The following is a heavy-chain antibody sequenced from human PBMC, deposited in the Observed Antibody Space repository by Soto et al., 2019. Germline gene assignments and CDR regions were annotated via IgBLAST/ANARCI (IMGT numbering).Heavy chain of an antibody. D-gene: IGHD5-18*01. J-gene: IGHJ3*01. Sequence: GGALRVSCAAAGFSFSRYGIHWVRQAPGKGLEWVAVISYDESTTFYADSVKGRFTISRDNSKNTLFLQMNSLRPEDTAVYYCSKAMTGSYDSDAFDVWGQGTMVTASS. CDR1: GFSFSRYG. CDR2: ISYDESTT. CDR3: SKAMTGSYDSDAFDV. V-gene: IGHV3-30*18.